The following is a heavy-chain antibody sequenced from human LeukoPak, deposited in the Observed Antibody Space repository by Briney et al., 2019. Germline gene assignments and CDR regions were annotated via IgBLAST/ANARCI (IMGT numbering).Heavy chain of an antibody. J-gene: IGHJ4*02. CDR2: INQDGSAK. CDR1: GFMFTSYW. Sequence: GGSLRLSCAASGFMFTSYWMSWVRQAPGKGLEWVANINQDGSAKYYVDSVKGRFTISRDNAKNSLYLQMNSLRAEDTAVYYCARDGPRSVSSSSYFDYWGQGTLVTVSS. D-gene: IGHD6-13*01. CDR3: ARDGPRSVSSSSYFDY. V-gene: IGHV3-7*01.